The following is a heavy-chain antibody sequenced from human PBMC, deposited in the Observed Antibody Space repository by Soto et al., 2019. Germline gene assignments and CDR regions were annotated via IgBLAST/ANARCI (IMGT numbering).Heavy chain of an antibody. D-gene: IGHD6-19*01. Sequence: GGSLRLSCAASGFTFGDYAMQWVRQAPGKGLEWVSAISWNSGSIDYADSVKGRFTISRDNAKNSLYLQMNSLRAEYTALYYCAKSHTTSGWYVTTDYWGQGTRVTVSS. CDR3: AKSHTTSGWYVTTDY. CDR2: ISWNSGSI. V-gene: IGHV3-9*01. J-gene: IGHJ4*02. CDR1: GFTFGDYA.